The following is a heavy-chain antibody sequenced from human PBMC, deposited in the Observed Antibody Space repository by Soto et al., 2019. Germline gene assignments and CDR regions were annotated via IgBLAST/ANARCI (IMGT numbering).Heavy chain of an antibody. Sequence: GESLKISCQVSGYNFNLYWVAWVRQTPGKGLEWIGMFYPGDSNTRYSPSFQGQVTISADKSISTAYLQWSSLKASDTAMYYCARQRISYYDSSGYYSDYGMDVWGQGTTVTVSS. CDR1: GYNFNLYW. D-gene: IGHD3-22*01. CDR2: FYPGDSNT. J-gene: IGHJ6*02. V-gene: IGHV5-51*01. CDR3: ARQRISYYDSSGYYSDYGMDV.